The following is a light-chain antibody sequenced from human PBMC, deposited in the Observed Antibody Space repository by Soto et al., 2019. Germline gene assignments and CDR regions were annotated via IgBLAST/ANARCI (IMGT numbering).Light chain of an antibody. J-gene: IGKJ1*01. CDR2: AAS. CDR1: QGISSY. V-gene: IGKV1-9*01. Sequence: DIHGSQSPATLSATEGDRVTITCRASQGISSYLAWYQQKPGKAPKLLIYAASTLQSGVPSRFSGSGSGTDFTLTISSLQPEDFATYYCQQLNSYPRTFGQGTKVDI. CDR3: QQLNSYPRT.